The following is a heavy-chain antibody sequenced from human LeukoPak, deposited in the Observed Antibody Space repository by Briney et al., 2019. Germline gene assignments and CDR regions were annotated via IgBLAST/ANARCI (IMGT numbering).Heavy chain of an antibody. D-gene: IGHD6-13*01. CDR3: ARGVRLAAAGNYYYYYMDV. CDR2: ISAYNGNT. CDR1: GYTFTSYG. J-gene: IGHJ6*03. V-gene: IGHV1-18*01. Sequence: GASVKVSCKASGYTFTSYGISWVRQAPGQGLEWMGWISAYNGNTNYAQKLQGRVTMTTDTSTSTAYMELRSLRSDDTAVYYCARGVRLAAAGNYYYYYMDVWGKGTTVTVSS.